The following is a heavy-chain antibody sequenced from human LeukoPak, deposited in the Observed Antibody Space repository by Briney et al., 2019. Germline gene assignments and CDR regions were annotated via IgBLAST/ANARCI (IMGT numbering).Heavy chain of an antibody. Sequence: PSETLSLTCAVSGYSISSGYYWGWIRQPPGKGLEWIGGIYHSGSTYYNPSLKSRVTISVDTSKNQFSLKLSSVTAADTAVYYCARACSSTSCYGWFDPWGQGTLVTVSS. D-gene: IGHD2-2*01. V-gene: IGHV4-38-2*01. CDR2: IYHSGST. J-gene: IGHJ5*02. CDR3: ARACSSTSCYGWFDP. CDR1: GYSISSGYY.